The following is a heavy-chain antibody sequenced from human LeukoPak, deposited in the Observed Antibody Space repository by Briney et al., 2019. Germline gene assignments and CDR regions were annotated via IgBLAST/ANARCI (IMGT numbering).Heavy chain of an antibody. Sequence: PSETLSLTCAVYGGSFSGYYWSLIRRPPGKGLEWIGEINNSGSTNYNPSLKSRVTISVDTSKNQFSLKLSSVTAADTAVYYCARRGGRYYYDSSGYYSVTFDYWGQGTLVTVSS. CDR2: INNSGST. D-gene: IGHD3-22*01. V-gene: IGHV4-34*01. CDR3: ARRGGRYYYDSSGYYSVTFDY. CDR1: GGSFSGYY. J-gene: IGHJ4*02.